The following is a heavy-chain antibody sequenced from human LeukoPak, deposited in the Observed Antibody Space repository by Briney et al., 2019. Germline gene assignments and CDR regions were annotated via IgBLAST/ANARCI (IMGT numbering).Heavy chain of an antibody. CDR1: GVSISGNY. CDR2: VCYTGST. V-gene: IGHV4-59*01. CDR3: ARAIAAAGTFKLDF. D-gene: IGHD6-25*01. J-gene: IGHJ4*02. Sequence: PSETLSLTCTVSGVSISGNYWTWIRQPPGKGLDYIWPVCYTGSTTYSPSLKSRGTISIDTSNSHFALKLTSVPAADTPVHYSARAIAAAGTFKLDFWGQGTLVTVSS.